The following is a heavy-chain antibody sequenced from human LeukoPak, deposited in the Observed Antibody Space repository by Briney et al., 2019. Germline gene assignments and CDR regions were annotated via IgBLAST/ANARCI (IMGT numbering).Heavy chain of an antibody. Sequence: PGGSLRLSCEASGFTFSSYAMSWVRQAPGKGLEWVSFISSNIYYVDSVRGRFTISRDNAKNSLYLQMNSLRAEDTAVYYCARAPGYRGFLDYWGQGNLVTVSS. D-gene: IGHD5-18*01. CDR2: ISSNI. J-gene: IGHJ4*02. CDR1: GFTFSSYA. V-gene: IGHV3-21*01. CDR3: ARAPGYRGFLDY.